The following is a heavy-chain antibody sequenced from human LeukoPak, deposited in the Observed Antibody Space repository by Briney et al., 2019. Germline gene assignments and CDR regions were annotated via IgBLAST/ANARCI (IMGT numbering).Heavy chain of an antibody. CDR3: ARERYYDSSGLFVYYYGMDV. D-gene: IGHD3-22*01. J-gene: IGHJ6*02. Sequence: SETLSLTCTVSGDSISSSRYYWGWIRQPPGKGLEWIGSIYYSGSTYYNPSLKSRVSISVDTSKNQFSLKHFSLSLSSLTAADTAVYYCARERYYDSSGLFVYYYGMDVWGQGTTVTVSS. CDR1: GDSISSSRYY. CDR2: IYYSGST. V-gene: IGHV4-39*07.